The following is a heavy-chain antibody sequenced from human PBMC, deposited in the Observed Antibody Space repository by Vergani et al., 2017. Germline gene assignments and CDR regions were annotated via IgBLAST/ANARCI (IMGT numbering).Heavy chain of an antibody. CDR1: GGSVSSGSYY. V-gene: IGHV4-61*01. CDR2: IYYSGST. CDR3: ARGAATTFWSHFDY. Sequence: QVQLQESGPGLVKPSETLSLTCTVSGGSVSSGSYYWSWIRQPPGKGLEWIGYIYYSGSTNYNPSLKSRVTISVDTSKNQFSLKLSYVIAADTAVYYCARGAATTFWSHFDYWGQGTLVTVSS. D-gene: IGHD5-24*01. J-gene: IGHJ4*02.